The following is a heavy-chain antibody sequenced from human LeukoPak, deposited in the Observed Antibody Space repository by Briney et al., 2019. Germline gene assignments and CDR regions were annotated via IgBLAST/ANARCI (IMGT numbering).Heavy chain of an antibody. CDR1: GGSISSSSYY. CDR2: IYYSGST. J-gene: IGHJ4*02. D-gene: IGHD3-3*01. CDR3: ARHLSDYDFWSGYYEGGDYFDY. V-gene: IGHV4-39*01. Sequence: PSETLSLTCTVSGGSISSSSYYWGWIRQPPGKGLEWIGSIYYSGSTYYNPPLKSRVTISVDTSKNQFSLKLSSVTAADTAVYYCARHLSDYDFWSGYYEGGDYFDYWGQGTLVTVSS.